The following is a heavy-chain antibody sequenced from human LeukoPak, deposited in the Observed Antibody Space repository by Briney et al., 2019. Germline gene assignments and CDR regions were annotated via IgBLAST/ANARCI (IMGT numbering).Heavy chain of an antibody. J-gene: IGHJ4*02. Sequence: GESLKISCKGSGYSFTSYWITWLRQMPGKGLEWMGRIDPTDSYTNYSPSFQGHVTISADKSISTAYLQWSSLKASDTATYYCARHPGSLVIFDYWGQGTLVTVSS. V-gene: IGHV5-10-1*01. CDR3: ARHPGSLVIFDY. CDR1: GYSFTSYW. D-gene: IGHD3-16*01. CDR2: IDPTDSYT.